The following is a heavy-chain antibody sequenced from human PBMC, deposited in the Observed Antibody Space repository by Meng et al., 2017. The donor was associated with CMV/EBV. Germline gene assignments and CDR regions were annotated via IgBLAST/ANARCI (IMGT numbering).Heavy chain of an antibody. CDR3: ARDALSSSSWYYYDNGMDV. CDR2: ISAYNGNT. V-gene: IGHV1-18*01. CDR1: GYTFTSYG. J-gene: IGHJ6*02. D-gene: IGHD6-13*01. Sequence: ASVQVSCKASGYTFTSYGISWVRQAPRQGLEWMGWISAYNGNTNYAQKLQGRVTMTTDTSTSTAYMELRSLRSDDTAVYYCARDALSSSSWYYYDNGMDVWGQGTTVTVSS.